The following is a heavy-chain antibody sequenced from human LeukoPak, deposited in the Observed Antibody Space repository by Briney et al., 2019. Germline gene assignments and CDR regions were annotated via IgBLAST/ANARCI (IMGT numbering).Heavy chain of an antibody. Sequence: GSLRLSCAGSGYTFSYFAMNWVRQPPGKGLEWIGEIYHSGSTNYNPSLKSRVTISVDKSKNQFSLKLSSVTAADTAVYYCARDVAVAGIDYWGQGTLVTVSS. CDR3: ARDVAVAGIDY. CDR2: IYHSGST. J-gene: IGHJ4*02. CDR1: GYTFSYFAM. D-gene: IGHD6-19*01. V-gene: IGHV4-4*02.